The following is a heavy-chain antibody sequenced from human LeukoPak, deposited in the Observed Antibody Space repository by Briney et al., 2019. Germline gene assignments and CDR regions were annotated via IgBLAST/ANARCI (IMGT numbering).Heavy chain of an antibody. CDR3: AKDSAEGEYNDYFCY. CDR2: ISYDGSNK. CDR1: GFTFSSYG. Sequence: PGGSLRLSCAASGFTFSSYGMHWVRQAPGKGLEWVAVISYDGSNKYYADSVKGRFTISRDNSKNTLYLQMNSLRAEDTAVYYCAKDSAEGEYNDYFCYWGHGTLVTV. D-gene: IGHD3-3*01. J-gene: IGHJ4*01. V-gene: IGHV3-30*18.